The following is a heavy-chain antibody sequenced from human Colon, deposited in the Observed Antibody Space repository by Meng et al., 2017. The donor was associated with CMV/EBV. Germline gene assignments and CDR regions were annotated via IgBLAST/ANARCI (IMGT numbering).Heavy chain of an antibody. V-gene: IGHV3-66*02. J-gene: IGHJ6*02. CDR1: GFTVSSNY. D-gene: IGHD3-10*01. Sequence: GESLKISCAASGFTVSSNYMSWVRQAPGKGLEWVSVIYSGGSTYYADSVKGRFTVSRDNADNTVFLQMNSLTVEDTALYFCARAGSMVPQNFYHYGMDVWGQGTKVTVSS. CDR2: IYSGGST. CDR3: ARAGSMVPQNFYHYGMDV.